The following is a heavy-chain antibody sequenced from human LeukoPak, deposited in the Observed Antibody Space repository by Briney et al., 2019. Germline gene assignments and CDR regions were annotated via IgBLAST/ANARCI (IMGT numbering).Heavy chain of an antibody. CDR3: ARDLVLRFLENAFDI. Sequence: GGSLRLSCAASGFTFSSYAMHWVRQAPGKGLEWVAVISYDGSNKYYADSVKGRFTISRDNSQNTLYLQMNSLRAEDTAVYYCARDLVLRFLENAFDIWGQGTMVTVSS. D-gene: IGHD3-3*01. J-gene: IGHJ3*02. CDR1: GFTFSSYA. CDR2: ISYDGSNK. V-gene: IGHV3-30*04.